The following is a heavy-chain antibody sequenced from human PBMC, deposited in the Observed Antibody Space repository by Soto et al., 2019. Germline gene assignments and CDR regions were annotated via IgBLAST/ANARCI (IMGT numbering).Heavy chain of an antibody. CDR1: GYTFTTYD. CDR2: VNPSSGNT. Sequence: QVQLVQSGAEVKRPGASVKVSCEASGYTFTTYDINWVRQASGQGLEWMGCVNPSSGNTVYAQKFHGRVTMTRDTSISTAYMALSSLKSDETAIYYCARASMYIWNDHWGQGTLVTVSS. CDR3: ARASMYIWNDH. J-gene: IGHJ5*02. D-gene: IGHD1-20*01. V-gene: IGHV1-8*01.